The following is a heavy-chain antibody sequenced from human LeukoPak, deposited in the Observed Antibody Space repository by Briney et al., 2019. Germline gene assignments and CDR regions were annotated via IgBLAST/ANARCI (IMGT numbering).Heavy chain of an antibody. Sequence: SETLSLTCTVSGGSIRSSYYYWGWIRQPPGKGLEWIGSIYDSGSTYYNPSLKSRVTIPVDTSKNQFSLKLNSVTAADTAEYYCARHYGPWGQGTLVTVSS. D-gene: IGHD3-10*01. CDR3: ARHYGP. J-gene: IGHJ5*02. V-gene: IGHV4-39*01. CDR2: IYDSGST. CDR1: GGSIRSSYYY.